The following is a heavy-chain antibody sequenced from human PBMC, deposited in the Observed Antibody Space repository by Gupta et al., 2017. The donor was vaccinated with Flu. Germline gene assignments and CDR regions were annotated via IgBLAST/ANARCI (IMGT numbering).Heavy chain of an antibody. D-gene: IGHD6-13*01. V-gene: IGHV3-23*01. Sequence: FSSYAMSWVRQAPGKGLEWVSAISGSGSYTYYADYVKGRFTVSRDNSKNTLYLQMNSLGAEDTAVYYCAKRYSSTLRAFDIWGQGTMVTVSS. CDR1: FSSYA. CDR3: AKRYSSTLRAFDI. J-gene: IGHJ3*02. CDR2: ISGSGSYT.